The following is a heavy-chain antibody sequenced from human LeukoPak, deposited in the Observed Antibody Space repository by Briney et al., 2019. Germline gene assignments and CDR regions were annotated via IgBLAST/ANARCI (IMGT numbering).Heavy chain of an antibody. V-gene: IGHV4-59*01. CDR3: ARVRRDGYNSPDY. Sequence: SETLSLTCTVSGGSITSYYWSWIRQPLGKELECIGYIYYSGTTYYNPSLKSRVTISVDTSKNQFSLKLSSVTAADTAVYYCARVRRDGYNSPDYWGQGTLVTVSS. CDR2: IYYSGTT. CDR1: GGSITSYY. D-gene: IGHD5-24*01. J-gene: IGHJ4*02.